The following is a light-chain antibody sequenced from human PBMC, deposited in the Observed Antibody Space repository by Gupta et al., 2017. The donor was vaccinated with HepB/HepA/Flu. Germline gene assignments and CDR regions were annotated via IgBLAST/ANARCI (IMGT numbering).Light chain of an antibody. CDR3: QAWDTNTAV. Sequence: SYKLIQPPPVSLSSGKTARITCSGDNLVEKYAFWFKQKPGQSPVLVIYHDHKRPSGIPWRFSGSNSGIKSTLTIGGTQALDEDYYYCQAWDTNTAVFGGGTKLTVL. V-gene: IGLV3-1*01. J-gene: IGLJ2*01. CDR1: NLVEKY. CDR2: HDH.